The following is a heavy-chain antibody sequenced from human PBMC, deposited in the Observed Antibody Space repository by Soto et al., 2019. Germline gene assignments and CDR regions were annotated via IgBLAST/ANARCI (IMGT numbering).Heavy chain of an antibody. Sequence: QLQLQESGPGLVKPSETLSLTCTVSGGSISSSSYYWGWIRQPPGKGLEWIGSIYYSGSTYNNPSLKSRVTKSEDTSKNGFSLKLSSGTAAGTAVYYCARQDYIWGSYRYRVEYWGQGTLVTVSS. CDR1: GGSISSSSYY. D-gene: IGHD3-16*02. V-gene: IGHV4-39*01. CDR3: ARQDYIWGSYRYRVEY. J-gene: IGHJ4*02. CDR2: IYYSGST.